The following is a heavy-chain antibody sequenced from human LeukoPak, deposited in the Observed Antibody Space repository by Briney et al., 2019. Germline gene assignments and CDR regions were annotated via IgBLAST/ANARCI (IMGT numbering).Heavy chain of an antibody. J-gene: IGHJ6*03. CDR2: IIPILGTA. CDR3: APRWVVPAATAYYYYYMDV. D-gene: IGHD2-2*01. V-gene: IGHV1-69*01. CDR1: GGTFSSYA. Sequence: SVKVSCKASGGTFSSYAISWVRQAPGQGLEWMGGIIPILGTANYAQKFQGRVTITADESTSTAYMELSSLRSEDTAVYYCAPRWVVPAATAYYYYYMDVWGKGTTVTVSS.